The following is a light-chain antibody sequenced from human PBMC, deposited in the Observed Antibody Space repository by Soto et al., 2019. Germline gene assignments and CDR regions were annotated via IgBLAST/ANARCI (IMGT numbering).Light chain of an antibody. J-gene: IGLJ1*01. CDR1: TGAVTNGHY. CDR3: LLSYNGPYV. Sequence: QAVVTQEASLTVSPGGTVTLTCGSSTGAVTNGHYPYWFQQKPGQAHRTLIYDTTNRHSWTPARFSGSLLGGKAALTLSGAQPEDEAEYYCLLSYNGPYVFGTGTKVTVL. CDR2: DTT. V-gene: IGLV7-46*01.